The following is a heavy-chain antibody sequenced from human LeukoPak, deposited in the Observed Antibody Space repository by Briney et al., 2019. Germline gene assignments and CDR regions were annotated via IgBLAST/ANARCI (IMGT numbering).Heavy chain of an antibody. D-gene: IGHD4-17*01. V-gene: IGHV1-69-2*01. J-gene: IGHJ3*02. CDR2: VDPEDGET. CDR3: ARDRPDGDYCGVGAFDI. CDR1: GYTFTDYY. Sequence: ASVKISCKVSGYTFTDYYMHWVQQAPGKGLEWMGLVDPEDGETIYAEKFQGRVTITADTSTDTAYMELSSLRSEDTAVYYCARDRPDGDYCGVGAFDIWGQGTMVTVSS.